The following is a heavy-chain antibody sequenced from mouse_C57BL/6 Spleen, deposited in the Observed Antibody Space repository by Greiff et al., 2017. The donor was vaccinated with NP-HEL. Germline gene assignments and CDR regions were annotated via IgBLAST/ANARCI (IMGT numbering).Heavy chain of an antibody. CDR3: ASDAGPRSYFDY. D-gene: IGHD2-3*01. Sequence: VHVKQSVAELVRPGASVKLSCTASGFNIKNTYMHWVKQRPEQGLEWIGRIDPANGNTKYAPKFQGKATITADTSSNTAYLQLSSLTSEDTAIYYCASDAGPRSYFDYWGQGTTLTVSS. CDR1: GFNIKNTY. CDR2: IDPANGNT. V-gene: IGHV14-3*01. J-gene: IGHJ2*01.